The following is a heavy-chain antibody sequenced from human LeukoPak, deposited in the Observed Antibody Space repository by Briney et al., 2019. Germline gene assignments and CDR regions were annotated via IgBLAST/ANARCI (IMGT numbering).Heavy chain of an antibody. J-gene: IGHJ4*02. V-gene: IGHV1-2*02. CDR2: INPNSGGT. CDR3: ARGSVRTVTTFDGDY. D-gene: IGHD4-17*01. CDR1: GYTFTGYY. Sequence: GASVKVSCKASGYTFTGYYMHWVRQAPGQGLEWMGWINPNSGGTNYAQKFQGRVTMTRDTSISTAYMELSRLRSDDTAVYYCARGSVRTVTTFDGDYWGQGTLVTVSS.